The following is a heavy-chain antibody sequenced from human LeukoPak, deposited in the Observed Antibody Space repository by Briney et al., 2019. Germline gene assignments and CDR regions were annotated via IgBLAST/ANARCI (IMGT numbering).Heavy chain of an antibody. CDR2: IYHSGST. CDR3: ARDARKDYGGNSDYFDY. Sequence: SETLSLTCTVSGGSISSGGYYWSWIRQLPGKGLEWIGYIYHSGSTYYNPSLKSRVTISVDRSKNQFSLKLSSVTAADTAVYYCARDARKDYGGNSDYFDYWGQGTLVTVSS. J-gene: IGHJ4*02. D-gene: IGHD4-23*01. CDR1: GGSISSGGYY. V-gene: IGHV4-30-2*01.